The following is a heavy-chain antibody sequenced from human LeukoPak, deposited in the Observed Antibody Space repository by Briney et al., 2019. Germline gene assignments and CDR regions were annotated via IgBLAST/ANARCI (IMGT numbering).Heavy chain of an antibody. CDR2: ISSSSSYI. V-gene: IGHV3-21*01. J-gene: IGHJ4*02. CDR1: GFTFSSDS. D-gene: IGHD3-3*01. CDR3: ARVGNYDFWSGYSSVAY. Sequence: PGGSLRLSCAASGFTFSSDSMNWVRQAPGKGLDWVSSISSSSSYIYYADSVKGRFTISRDNAKNSLYLQMNSLRAEDTAVYYCARVGNYDFWSGYSSVAYWGQGTLVTVSS.